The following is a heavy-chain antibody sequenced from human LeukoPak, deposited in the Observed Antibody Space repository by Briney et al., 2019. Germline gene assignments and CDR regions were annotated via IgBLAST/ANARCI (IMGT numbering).Heavy chain of an antibody. Sequence: GGSLRLSCAASGFTFSSYAMNWVRQAPGKGLEWVSYISSSGSTIYYADSVKGRFTISRDNAKNSLYLQMNSLRAEDTAVYYCAREELATVTAFDYWGQGTLVTVSS. D-gene: IGHD4-17*01. CDR1: GFTFSSYA. CDR2: ISSSGSTI. J-gene: IGHJ4*02. V-gene: IGHV3-48*03. CDR3: AREELATVTAFDY.